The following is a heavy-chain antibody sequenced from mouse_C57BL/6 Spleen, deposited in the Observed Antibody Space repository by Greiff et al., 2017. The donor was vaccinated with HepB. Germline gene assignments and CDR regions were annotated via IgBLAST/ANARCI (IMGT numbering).Heavy chain of an antibody. D-gene: IGHD1-1*01. V-gene: IGHV3-6*01. CDR3: ARGDYGYYFDY. CDR1: GYSITSGYY. Sequence: EVKLRESGPGLVKPSQSLSLTCSVPGYSITSGYYWNWIRQFPGNKLEWMGYISYDGSNNYNPSLKNRISITRDTSKNQFFLKLNSVTTEDTATYYCARGDYGYYFDYWGQGTTLTVSS. J-gene: IGHJ2*01. CDR2: ISYDGSN.